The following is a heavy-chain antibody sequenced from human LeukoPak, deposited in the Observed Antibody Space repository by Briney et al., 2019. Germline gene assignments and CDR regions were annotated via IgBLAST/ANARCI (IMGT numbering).Heavy chain of an antibody. CDR2: IIPIFGTA. Sequence: ASVKVSREVSGGTSRSDAVSWGRPAPGQGLEWMGGIIPIFGTANYAQKFQGRVTITADESTSTAYMELSSLRSEDTAVYYCARFTGDVVARFGFDHWGRSPRVSVSS. CDR3: ARFTGDVVARFGFDH. D-gene: IGHD5-12*01. CDR1: GGTSRSDA. J-gene: IGHJ4*02. V-gene: IGHV1-69*13.